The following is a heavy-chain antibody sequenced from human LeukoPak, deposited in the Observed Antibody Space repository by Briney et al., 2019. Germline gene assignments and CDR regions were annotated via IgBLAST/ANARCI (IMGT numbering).Heavy chain of an antibody. Sequence: AGGSLRLSCAASGFTFSSYAMSWVRQAPGKGLEWVSAISGSGGSTYYADSVKGRFTISRDNSKSTLYLQMNSLRAEDTAVYYCAKDVPRTILADYYFDYWGQGTLVTVSS. CDR2: ISGSGGST. J-gene: IGHJ4*02. CDR3: AKDVPRTILADYYFDY. CDR1: GFTFSSYA. V-gene: IGHV3-23*01. D-gene: IGHD3-3*01.